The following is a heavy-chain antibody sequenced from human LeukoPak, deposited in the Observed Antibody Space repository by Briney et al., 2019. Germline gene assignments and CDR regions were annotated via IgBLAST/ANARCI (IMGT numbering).Heavy chain of an antibody. V-gene: IGHV1-69*06. CDR2: IIPIFGTA. CDR3: ARDQNYPYNWFDP. J-gene: IGHJ5*02. D-gene: IGHD1-7*01. CDR1: GGTFSSYA. Sequence: SVKVSCKASGGTFSSYAISWVRQAPGQGLEWMGGIIPIFGTANYAQKFQGRITITADKSTSTAYMELSSLRSEDTAVYYCARDQNYPYNWFDPWGQGTLVTVSS.